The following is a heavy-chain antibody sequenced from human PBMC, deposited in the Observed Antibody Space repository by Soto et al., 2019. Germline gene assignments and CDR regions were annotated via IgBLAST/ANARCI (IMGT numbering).Heavy chain of an antibody. J-gene: IGHJ4*02. CDR3: ARDRNLAGFDY. V-gene: IGHV3-21*01. CDR1: GFTFSSYS. Sequence: EVQLVESGGGLVKPGGSLRLSCAASGFTFSSYSMNWVRQAPGKGLEWVSSISSSSSYIYYADSVKGRFTISRDNAKNSLYLQTNSLRAEDTAVYYCARDRNLAGFDYWGQGTLVTVSS. CDR2: ISSSSSYI.